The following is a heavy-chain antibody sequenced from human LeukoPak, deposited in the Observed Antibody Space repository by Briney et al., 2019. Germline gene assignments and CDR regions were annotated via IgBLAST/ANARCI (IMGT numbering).Heavy chain of an antibody. V-gene: IGHV3-30*04. CDR2: ISYDGSNK. CDR1: GFTFSSYA. CDR3: ARDLTYYYDSSGSDY. J-gene: IGHJ4*02. Sequence: PGGSLRLSCAASGFTFSSYAMHWVRQAPGKGLEWVAVISYDGSNKYYADSVKGRFTISRDNAKNSLYLQMNSLRAEDTAVYYCARDLTYYYDSSGSDYWGQGTLVTVSS. D-gene: IGHD3-22*01.